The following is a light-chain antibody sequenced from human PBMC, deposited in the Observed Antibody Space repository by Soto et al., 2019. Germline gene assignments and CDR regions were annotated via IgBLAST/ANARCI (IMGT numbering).Light chain of an antibody. J-gene: IGKJ4*01. V-gene: IGKV3-20*01. CDR2: DAS. Sequence: EIVLTQSPDTLSLSPGERATLSCRASQSVDSNYLAWYQQKPGQAPRVLIYDASIRATGIPDRFSGSGSGTDFTLTISRLEPEDPAVYYCQQYDSSPLTFGGGTKVDIK. CDR3: QQYDSSPLT. CDR1: QSVDSNY.